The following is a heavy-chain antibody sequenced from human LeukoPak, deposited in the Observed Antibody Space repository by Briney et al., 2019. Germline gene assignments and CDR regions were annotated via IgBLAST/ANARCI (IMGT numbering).Heavy chain of an antibody. J-gene: IGHJ6*02. V-gene: IGHV1-2*02. Sequence: ASVKVSCKASGYTFTSYGISWVRQAPGQGLEWMGWINPNSGGTGYAQKFQGRVTMTGDTSTSTLYMDLSSLRSDDTAVYYCARASSWYSYGMDVWGQGTTVSVSS. CDR1: GYTFTSYG. CDR3: ARASSWYSYGMDV. D-gene: IGHD6-13*01. CDR2: INPNSGGT.